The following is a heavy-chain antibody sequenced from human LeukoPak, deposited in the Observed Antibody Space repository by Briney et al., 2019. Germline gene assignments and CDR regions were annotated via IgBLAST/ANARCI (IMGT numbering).Heavy chain of an antibody. V-gene: IGHV3-23*01. D-gene: IGHD5-12*01. J-gene: IGHJ4*02. CDR1: GYSFTSYW. Sequence: GESLKISCKGSGYSFTSYWIGWVRQMPGKGLEWVSAISGSGGSTYYADSVKGRFTISRDNSKNTLYLQMNSLRAEDTAVYYCAKDPGYSGYDSDYWGQGTLVTVSS. CDR2: ISGSGGST. CDR3: AKDPGYSGYDSDY.